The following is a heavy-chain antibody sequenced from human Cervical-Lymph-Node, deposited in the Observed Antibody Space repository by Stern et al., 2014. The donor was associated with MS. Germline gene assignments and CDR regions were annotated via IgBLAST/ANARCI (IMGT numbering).Heavy chain of an antibody. CDR1: GYSFTTYW. CDR2: IYPGASNV. CDR3: ARHPDGSGDYYGLDV. D-gene: IGHD7-27*01. J-gene: IGHJ6*02. Sequence: VQLVQSGAEVKKPGESLKISCQTSGYSFTTYWIGWVRQMPGKGLEWMGIIYPGASNVKYSPSIQRQATLSAAMNTAYLQWSSLKASDSAIYYCARHPDGSGDYYGLDVWGQGTTVIVSS. V-gene: IGHV5-51*01.